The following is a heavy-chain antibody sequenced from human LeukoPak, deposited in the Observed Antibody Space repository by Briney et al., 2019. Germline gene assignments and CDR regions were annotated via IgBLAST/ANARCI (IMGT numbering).Heavy chain of an antibody. V-gene: IGHV4-34*01. Sequence: SETLSLTCAVYGGSFSRYYWSWIRQPPGKGLEWIGEINHSGSTNYNPSLKSRVTISVDTSKNQFSLQLSSVTAADTVVYYCARGASRGWYHFDYWGQGTLVTVSS. CDR1: GGSFSRYY. CDR3: ARGASRGWYHFDY. D-gene: IGHD6-19*01. CDR2: INHSGST. J-gene: IGHJ4*02.